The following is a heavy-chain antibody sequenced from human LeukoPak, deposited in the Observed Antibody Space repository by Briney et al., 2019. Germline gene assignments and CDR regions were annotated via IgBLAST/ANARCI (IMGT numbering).Heavy chain of an antibody. J-gene: IGHJ5*02. CDR1: GYTFSDYY. D-gene: IGHD3-9*01. V-gene: IGHV1-2*02. CDR3: ARYFDSLFRFDP. CDR2: INPNSGGT. Sequence: AASVKVSCKSSGYTFSDYYMHWVRQAPGQGLEWMGWINPNSGGTNYAQKFQGRVTMTRDTSTGTAYMELRSLRSDDTAVYYCARYFDSLFRFDPWGQGTLVTVSS.